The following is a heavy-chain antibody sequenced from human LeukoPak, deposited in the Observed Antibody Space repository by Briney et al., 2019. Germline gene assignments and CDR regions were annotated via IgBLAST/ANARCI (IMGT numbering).Heavy chain of an antibody. D-gene: IGHD4-17*01. CDR1: DFTFSRYS. V-gene: IGHV3-21*01. CDR3: ARHGDGFYHGMDV. CDR2: ISSGGHNI. Sequence: GGSLRLSCAASDFTFSRYSMNWFRQAPGEGLEWVSSISSGGHNIFYGDPVKGRFTISRDNAKNSLYLQMNSLRVEDTAVYYCARHGDGFYHGMDVWGQRTTVTVSS. J-gene: IGHJ6*01.